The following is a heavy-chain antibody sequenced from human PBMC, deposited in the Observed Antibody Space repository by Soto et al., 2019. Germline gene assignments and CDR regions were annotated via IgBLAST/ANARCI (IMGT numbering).Heavy chain of an antibody. CDR2: ISGSGGST. V-gene: IGHV3-23*01. CDR3: AKGVCGGQLWHPSPNWFDP. J-gene: IGHJ5*02. D-gene: IGHD5-18*01. Sequence: EVQLLESGGGLVQPGGSLRLSCAASGFTFSSYAMSWVRQAPGKGLEWVSAISGSGGSTYYADSVKGRFTISRDNSKNTLYLQMNSLRAEYTAVYYCAKGVCGGQLWHPSPNWFDPWGQGTLVTVSS. CDR1: GFTFSSYA.